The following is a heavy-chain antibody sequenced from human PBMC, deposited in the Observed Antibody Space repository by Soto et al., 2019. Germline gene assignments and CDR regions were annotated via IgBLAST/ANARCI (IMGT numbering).Heavy chain of an antibody. CDR3: ASVEYSIRRAFDY. D-gene: IGHD6-6*01. CDR2: IWYDGSNK. CDR1: GFTFSSYV. Sequence: LRLSCEASGFTFSSYVMHWVRQAPGKGLEWVAVIWYDGSNKYYADSVKGRFTISRDNSKNTLYLQMNSLRAEDTAVYYCASVEYSIRRAFDYWGQGTLVTVSS. V-gene: IGHV3-33*01. J-gene: IGHJ4*02.